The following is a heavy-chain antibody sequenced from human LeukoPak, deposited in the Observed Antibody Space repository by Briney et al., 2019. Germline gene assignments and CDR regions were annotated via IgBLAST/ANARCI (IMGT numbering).Heavy chain of an antibody. Sequence: GGSLRLSCAASGFTFSSYAMHWVRQAPGKGLEWVSAISGSGGSTYYADSVKGRFTISRDNSKNTLYLQMNSLRAEDTAVYYCAKGRDYGDYSFDYWGQGTLVTASS. J-gene: IGHJ4*02. V-gene: IGHV3-23*01. CDR2: ISGSGGST. CDR1: GFTFSSYA. D-gene: IGHD4-17*01. CDR3: AKGRDYGDYSFDY.